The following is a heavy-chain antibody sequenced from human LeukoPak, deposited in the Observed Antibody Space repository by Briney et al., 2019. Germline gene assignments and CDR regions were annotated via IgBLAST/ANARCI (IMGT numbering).Heavy chain of an antibody. J-gene: IGHJ4*02. CDR2: LSGTGGST. V-gene: IGHV3-23*01. D-gene: IGHD3-22*01. CDR1: GFTFSNYA. CDR3: AKSSGYQPRYFDY. Sequence: GGSLRLSCAASGFTFSNYAMSWVRQAPGKGLEWVSTLSGTGGSTYYADSVKGRFTISRDNSKNTLYLQMNSLRAEDTAVYYCAKSSGYQPRYFDYWGQGTLVTVSS.